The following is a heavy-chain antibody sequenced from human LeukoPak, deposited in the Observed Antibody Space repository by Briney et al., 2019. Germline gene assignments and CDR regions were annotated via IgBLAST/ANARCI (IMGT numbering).Heavy chain of an antibody. D-gene: IGHD2-2*01. CDR1: GGSFSGYY. Sequence: SETLSLTCAVYGGSFSGYYWSWIRQPPGKGLEWIGEINHSGSTNYNPSLKSRVTISVDTSKNQFSLKLSSVTAADTAVYYCAKSTYQLQVGFDPWGQGTLVTVSS. CDR2: INHSGST. V-gene: IGHV4-34*01. CDR3: AKSTYQLQVGFDP. J-gene: IGHJ5*02.